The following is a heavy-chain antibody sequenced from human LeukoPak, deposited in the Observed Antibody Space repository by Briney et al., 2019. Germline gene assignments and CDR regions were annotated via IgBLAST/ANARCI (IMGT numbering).Heavy chain of an antibody. CDR3: TKGGYNTSWYWFF. J-gene: IGHJ4*02. Sequence: SGGSLRLSCAASGFTFSDQYMTWIRQAPGKGLEWVAQISSRSNDINYADSVKGRFTISGDNAKNSVYLQMNSLRVEDTAVYYCTKGGYNTSWYWFFWGQGTLVIVSS. V-gene: IGHV3-11*06. CDR2: ISSRSNDI. D-gene: IGHD2-8*02. CDR1: GFTFSDQY.